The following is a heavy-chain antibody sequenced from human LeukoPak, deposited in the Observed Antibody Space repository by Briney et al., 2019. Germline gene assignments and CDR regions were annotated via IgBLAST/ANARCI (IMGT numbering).Heavy chain of an antibody. J-gene: IGHJ4*02. CDR1: GGSISSGDYY. Sequence: PSETLSLTCTVSGGSISSGDYYRGWIRQPPGKGLEWIGSIYYSGSTYYNPSLKSRVTISVDTSKNQFSLKLSSVTAADTAVYYCARDWGSSGYPDYWGQGTLVTVSS. CDR3: ARDWGSSGYPDY. CDR2: IYYSGST. V-gene: IGHV4-39*02. D-gene: IGHD3-22*01.